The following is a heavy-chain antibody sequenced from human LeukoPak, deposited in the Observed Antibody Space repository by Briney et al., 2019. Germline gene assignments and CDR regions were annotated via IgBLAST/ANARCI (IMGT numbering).Heavy chain of an antibody. Sequence: GGTLRVSCAASGFTFSSYGMNWVRQAPGKGLEWVSAISGSGGSTYYADSVKGRFTISRDNSKNTLYLQMNSLRAEDTAVYYCAKAPTSFYSSGWYGDYWGQGTLVTVSS. J-gene: IGHJ4*02. CDR1: GFTFSSYG. V-gene: IGHV3-23*01. D-gene: IGHD6-19*01. CDR2: ISGSGGST. CDR3: AKAPTSFYSSGWYGDY.